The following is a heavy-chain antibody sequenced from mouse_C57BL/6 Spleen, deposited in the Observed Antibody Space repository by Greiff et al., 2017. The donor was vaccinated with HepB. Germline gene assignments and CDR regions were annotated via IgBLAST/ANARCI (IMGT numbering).Heavy chain of an antibody. CDR2: IDPETGGT. J-gene: IGHJ2*01. Sequence: QVQLQQSGAELVRPGASVTLSCKASGYTFTDYEMHWVKQTPVHGLEWIGAIDPETGGTAYNQKFKGKAILTADKSSSTAYMELRSLTSEDSAVYYCTRKERMGYYDYFDYWGQGTTLTVSS. CDR1: GYTFTDYE. V-gene: IGHV1-15*01. D-gene: IGHD2-3*01. CDR3: TRKERMGYYDYFDY.